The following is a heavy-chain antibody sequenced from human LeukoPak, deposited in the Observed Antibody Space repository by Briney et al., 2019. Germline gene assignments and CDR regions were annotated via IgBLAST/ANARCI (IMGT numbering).Heavy chain of an antibody. Sequence: ASVKVSCKASGYTFTGYDINWVRQATGQGLEWMGWMNPNSGNTGYAQKFQGRVTMTRNTSISTAYMELSSLRSEDTAVYYCTRTGKRRDGYNYYYWGQGTLGTVSS. V-gene: IGHV1-8*01. CDR2: MNPNSGNT. CDR3: TRTGKRRDGYNYYY. J-gene: IGHJ4*02. CDR1: GYTFTGYD. D-gene: IGHD5-24*01.